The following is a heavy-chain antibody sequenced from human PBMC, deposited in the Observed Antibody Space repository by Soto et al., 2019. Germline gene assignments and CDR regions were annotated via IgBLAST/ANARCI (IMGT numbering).Heavy chain of an antibody. CDR3: AKDFEFSYWFFDL. J-gene: IGHJ2*01. CDR2: ISYDGSSK. CDR1: GFTFSTYG. Sequence: QMQLVESGGGVVQPGRSLRLSCVASGFTFSTYGMHWVRQAPGKGLEWVAVISYDGSSKYYADSVKGRFTISSDNSENTLSLQMHSLRAEDTAVYYCAKDFEFSYWFFDLWGRGTLVTVSS. V-gene: IGHV3-30*18. D-gene: IGHD3-9*01.